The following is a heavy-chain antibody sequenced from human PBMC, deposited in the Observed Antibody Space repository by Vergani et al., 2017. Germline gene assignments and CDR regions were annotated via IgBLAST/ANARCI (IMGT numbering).Heavy chain of an antibody. J-gene: IGHJ4*02. CDR2: IYHSGST. CDR3: AREGRDDYNLGY. CDR1: NYSIGRDYF. V-gene: IGHV4-38-2*02. D-gene: IGHD5-24*01. Sequence: QVHLQESGPGLVKPSETLSLTCSVSNYSIGRDYFWGWNRRSPGKGLEYIASIYHSGSTNYNPYLKSRATISVDKSKNQFSLKLSSVTAADTDVYYCAREGRDDYNLGYWGQGTLVTVSS.